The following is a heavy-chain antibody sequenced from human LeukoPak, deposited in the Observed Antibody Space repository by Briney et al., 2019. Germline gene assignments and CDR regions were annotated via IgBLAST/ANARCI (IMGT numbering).Heavy chain of an antibody. Sequence: PSETLSLTCTVSGGSISSSSYYWGWIRQPPGKGLEWIGSIYYSGSTYYNPSLKSRVTISVDTSKNQFSLKLSSVTAADTAVYYCASGYGDYDDHWGRGTLVTVSS. CDR2: IYYSGST. V-gene: IGHV4-39*01. CDR3: ASGYGDYDDH. J-gene: IGHJ4*02. D-gene: IGHD4-17*01. CDR1: GGSISSSSYY.